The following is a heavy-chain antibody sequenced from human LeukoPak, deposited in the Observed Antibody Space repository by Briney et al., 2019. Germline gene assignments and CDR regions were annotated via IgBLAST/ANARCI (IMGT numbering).Heavy chain of an antibody. CDR1: GFTLSGYW. V-gene: IGHV3-74*01. CDR2: IKSDGRT. CDR3: ARAPSEIGGYYPEYFRH. D-gene: IGHD3-22*01. J-gene: IGHJ1*01. Sequence: GGSLRLSCAASGFTLSGYWMHWVRQAPGKGLVWVSRIKSDGRTNYADSVKGRFTISRDNAKNTVSLQMNSLRAEDPGVYYCARAPSEIGGYYPEYFRHWGQGTLVIVSS.